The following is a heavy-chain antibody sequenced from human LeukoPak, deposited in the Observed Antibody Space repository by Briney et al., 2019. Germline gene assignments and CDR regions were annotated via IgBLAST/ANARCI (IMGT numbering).Heavy chain of an antibody. J-gene: IGHJ4*02. CDR3: ARGGGSTDYYDSSGYF. D-gene: IGHD3-22*01. V-gene: IGHV4-59*01. Sequence: SETLSLTCTVSGDSIRSYYWSWIRQPPGKGLEWIGYIYYSGSTNYNPSLKSRVTISVDTSKNQFSLKLSSVTAADTAVYYCARGGGSTDYYDSSGYFWGQGTLVTVSS. CDR2: IYYSGST. CDR1: GDSIRSYY.